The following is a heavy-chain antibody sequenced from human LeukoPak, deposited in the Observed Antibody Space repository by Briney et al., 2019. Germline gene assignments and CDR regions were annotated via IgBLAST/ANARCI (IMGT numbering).Heavy chain of an antibody. Sequence: GGSLGLSCAASGFPFSSYWMHWVRQVPGKGLVWVARINPRSTVITYADSVRGRFAISRDNAENTVSLQMNSLRGEDTAVYYCVRDLVLVETPGDDFDFWGQGTLVTVSS. V-gene: IGHV3-74*03. D-gene: IGHD2-8*02. J-gene: IGHJ4*02. CDR1: GFPFSSYW. CDR3: VRDLVLVETPGDDFDF. CDR2: INPRSTVI.